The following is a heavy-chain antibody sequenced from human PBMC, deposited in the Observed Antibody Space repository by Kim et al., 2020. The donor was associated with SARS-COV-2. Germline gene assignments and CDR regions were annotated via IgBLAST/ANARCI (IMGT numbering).Heavy chain of an antibody. CDR3: AREPRIAAAGTSWFDP. CDR1: GFTFSDYY. D-gene: IGHD6-13*01. J-gene: IGHJ5*02. CDR2: ISSSSSYT. V-gene: IGHV3-11*05. Sequence: GGSLRLSCAASGFTFSDYYMSWIRQAPGKGLEWVSYISSSSSYTNYADSVKGRFTISRDNAKNSLYLQMNSLRAEDTAVYYCAREPRIAAAGTSWFDPWGQGTLVTVSA.